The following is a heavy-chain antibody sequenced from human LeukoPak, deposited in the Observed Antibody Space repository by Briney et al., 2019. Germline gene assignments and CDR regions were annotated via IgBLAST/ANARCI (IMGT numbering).Heavy chain of an antibody. Sequence: GGSLRLSCAASGFTFSSCSMSWVRQAPGKGLEWVSYISSSSSSIYYADSVKGRFTISRDNAKNSLYLQMNSLRDEDTAVYYCASRVVGATYFDNWGQGTLVTVSS. CDR2: ISSSSSSI. CDR3: ASRVVGATYFDN. CDR1: GFTFSSCS. D-gene: IGHD1-26*01. J-gene: IGHJ4*02. V-gene: IGHV3-48*02.